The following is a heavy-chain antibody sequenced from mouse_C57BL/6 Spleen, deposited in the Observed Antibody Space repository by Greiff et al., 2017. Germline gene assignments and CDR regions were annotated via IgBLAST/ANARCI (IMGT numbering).Heavy chain of an antibody. Sequence: EVQLVESGGGLVQPGGSLKLSCAASGFTFSDYYMYWVRQTPEKRLEWVAYISNGGGSTYYPDTVKGRFTISRDNAKNTLYLQMSRLKSEDTAMYYCAKLTGTSFDVWGTGTTVTVSS. CDR1: GFTFSDYY. CDR2: ISNGGGST. D-gene: IGHD4-1*01. V-gene: IGHV5-12*01. CDR3: AKLTGTSFDV. J-gene: IGHJ1*03.